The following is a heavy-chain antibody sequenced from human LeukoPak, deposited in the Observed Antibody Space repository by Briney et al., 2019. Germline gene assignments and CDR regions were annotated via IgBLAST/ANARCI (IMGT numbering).Heavy chain of an antibody. D-gene: IGHD5-12*01. Sequence: GGSLRLSCAASGFTFSNYGMHWVRQAPGKGLEWVAIIWYDGSNKYYADSVKGRFTISRDNSKNMLYLQMNSLRAEDTAIYYCARDPSLRVTLDYWGQGTLVTVSS. CDR3: ARDPSLRVTLDY. CDR2: IWYDGSNK. CDR1: GFTFSNYG. V-gene: IGHV3-33*01. J-gene: IGHJ4*02.